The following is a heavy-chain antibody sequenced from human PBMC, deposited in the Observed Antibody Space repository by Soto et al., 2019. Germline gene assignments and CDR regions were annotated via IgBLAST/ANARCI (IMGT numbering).Heavy chain of an antibody. V-gene: IGHV4-31*03. CDR1: GGSISSGGYY. D-gene: IGHD3-9*01. CDR3: ASSQFDILKRSWFDP. J-gene: IGHJ5*02. CDR2: IYYSGST. Sequence: SETLSLTCTVSGGSISSGGYYWSWIRQHPGKGLEWIGYIYYSGSTYYNPSLKSRVTISVDTSKNQFSLKLSSVTAADTAVYYCASSQFDILKRSWFDPWGQGTLVTVPS.